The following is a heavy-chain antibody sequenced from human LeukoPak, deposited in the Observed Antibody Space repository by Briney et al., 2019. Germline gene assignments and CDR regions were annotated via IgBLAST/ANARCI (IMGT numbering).Heavy chain of an antibody. Sequence: GGSLRLSCAASGFTFSSYAMHWVRQAPGKGLEWVAVISYDGSNKYYADSVKGRFTISRDNSKNTLYLQMNSLRAEDTAVYYCARDHSGWLGYWGQGTLVTVSS. CDR1: GFTFSSYA. CDR3: ARDHSGWLGY. D-gene: IGHD6-19*01. CDR2: ISYDGSNK. J-gene: IGHJ4*02. V-gene: IGHV3-30-3*01.